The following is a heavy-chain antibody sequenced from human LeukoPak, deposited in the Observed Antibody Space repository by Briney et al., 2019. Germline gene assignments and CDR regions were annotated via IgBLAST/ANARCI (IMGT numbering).Heavy chain of an antibody. J-gene: IGHJ5*02. CDR2: ISYRGST. CDR3: ARDPRNFGH. V-gene: IGHV4-59*12. Sequence: SETLSLTCTVSGGSISSYYWSWIRQPPGKGLEWLGYISYRGSTNYNPSLKSRVTISVDRSKNHFSLKLSSVTATDTAVYYCARDPRNFGHWGQGTLVTVSS. CDR1: GGSISSYY.